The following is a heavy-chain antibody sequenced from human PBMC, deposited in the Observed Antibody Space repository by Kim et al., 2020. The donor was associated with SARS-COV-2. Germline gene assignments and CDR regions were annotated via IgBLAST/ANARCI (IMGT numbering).Heavy chain of an antibody. V-gene: IGHV3-48*02. CDR3: ARATRGSSGWYGDAFDI. CDR2: ISGSGYTK. CDR1: GFTFSTFT. D-gene: IGHD6-19*01. Sequence: GGSLRLSCAASGFTFSTFTMNWVRQASGKGLEWVSDISGSGYTKYYADSVKGRFTISRDNAKKSLYLQMDSLRDEDTAVYFCARATRGSSGWYGDAFDI. J-gene: IGHJ3*02.